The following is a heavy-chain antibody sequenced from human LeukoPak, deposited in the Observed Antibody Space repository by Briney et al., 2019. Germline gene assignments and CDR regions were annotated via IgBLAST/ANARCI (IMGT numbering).Heavy chain of an antibody. V-gene: IGHV1-58*01. D-gene: IGHD3-10*01. CDR1: GFTFTSSA. CDR3: EANRYYDGSGSYYRWYFDL. CDR2: IVVGSGNT. Sequence: SVKVSCKASGFTFTSSAVQWVRQARGQRLEWIGWIVVGSGNTNYAQKFQERVTITRDMSTSTAYMELSSLRSEDTTMFSCEANRYYDGSGSYYRWYFDLWGRGTLVTVSS. J-gene: IGHJ2*01.